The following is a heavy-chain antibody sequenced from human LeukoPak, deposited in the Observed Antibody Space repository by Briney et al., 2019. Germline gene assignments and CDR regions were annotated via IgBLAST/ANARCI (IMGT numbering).Heavy chain of an antibody. CDR1: GGSISSYY. CDR3: ARGWSYLEY. J-gene: IGHJ4*02. Sequence: SETLSLTCTVSGGSISSYYWSWIRQPAGKGLEWIGRIYSRGRTNYNPSLESRVTMSVDTSRNQFSLRLTSVTAADTAVYYCARGWSYLEYGGQGTLVTVSS. CDR2: IYSRGRT. D-gene: IGHD3-3*01. V-gene: IGHV4-4*07.